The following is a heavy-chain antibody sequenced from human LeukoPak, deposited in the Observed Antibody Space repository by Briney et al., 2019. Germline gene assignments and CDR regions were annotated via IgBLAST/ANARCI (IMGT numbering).Heavy chain of an antibody. CDR3: ARHPPVSSSWYPLDY. D-gene: IGHD6-13*01. Sequence: SETLSLXCTVSGGSIGSSSYYWGWNRQSPGKGLEWIGSIYYSGTTYYNPSLMSRVTISVDTSKNHFSLRLSSVTAADTAVYYCARHPPVSSSWYPLDYWGQGTLVTVSS. V-gene: IGHV4-39*01. CDR2: IYYSGTT. J-gene: IGHJ4*02. CDR1: GGSIGSSSYY.